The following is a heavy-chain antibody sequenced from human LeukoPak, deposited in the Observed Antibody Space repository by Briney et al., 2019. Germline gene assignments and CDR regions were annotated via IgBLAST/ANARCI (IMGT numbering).Heavy chain of an antibody. D-gene: IGHD3-3*01. J-gene: IGHJ3*02. CDR1: GFTFSSYS. CDR2: ISSSSSYI. CDR3: ARGRGYYDFWSGPDAFDI. V-gene: IGHV3-21*01. Sequence: GGSLRLSCAASGFTFSSYSMNWVRQAPGKGLEWVSSISSSSSYIYYADSVKGRFTISRDNAKNSLYLQMNSLRAEDTAEYYCARGRGYYDFWSGPDAFDIWGQGTMVTVSS.